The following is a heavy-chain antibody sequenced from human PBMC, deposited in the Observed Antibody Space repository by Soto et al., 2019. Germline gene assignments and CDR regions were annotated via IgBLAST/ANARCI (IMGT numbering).Heavy chain of an antibody. CDR3: ARGGYSYVTPTHY. J-gene: IGHJ4*02. Sequence: ASVKVSCKASGYTFTSYYMHWVRQAPGQGLEWVGIINPSGGGTTYAQKFQGRVTMTRDTSTSTVYMELSSLRSEDTAMYYCARGGYSYVTPTHYWGQGTLVTVSS. V-gene: IGHV1-46*01. CDR1: GYTFTSYY. D-gene: IGHD5-18*01. CDR2: INPSGGGT.